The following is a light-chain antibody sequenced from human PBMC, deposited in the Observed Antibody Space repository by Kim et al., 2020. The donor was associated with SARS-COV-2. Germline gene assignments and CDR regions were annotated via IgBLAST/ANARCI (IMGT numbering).Light chain of an antibody. CDR3: QQRSNWMFS. Sequence: SLSPGERATLSCRASQSVRSQLAWYQQKPGQAPRLLIYGASNRATGIPARFTGSGSGTDFTLAISSLESEDFAVYYCQQRSNWMFSFGHGTKLEI. CDR2: GAS. V-gene: IGKV3-11*01. J-gene: IGKJ2*01. CDR1: QSVRSQ.